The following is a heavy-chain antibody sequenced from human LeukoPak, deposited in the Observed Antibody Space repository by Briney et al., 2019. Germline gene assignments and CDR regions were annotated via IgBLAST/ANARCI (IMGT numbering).Heavy chain of an antibody. CDR2: IHPSGTT. V-gene: IGHV4-38-2*02. CDR1: GFSISSGYY. Sequence: PSETLSLTCVVSGFSISSGYYWGWIRQPPGKGLEWIGNIHPSGTTFHNSSLNSRVTMSIDTSKNQFSLKLSSVTAADTAEYYCDREAERRVVNWGQGTLVTVSS. CDR3: DREAERRVVN. J-gene: IGHJ4*02. D-gene: IGHD1-1*01.